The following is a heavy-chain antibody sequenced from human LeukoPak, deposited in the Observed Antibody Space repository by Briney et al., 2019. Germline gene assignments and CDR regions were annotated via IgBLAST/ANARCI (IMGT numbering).Heavy chain of an antibody. Sequence: ASVKVSCKASGGTFSKYTISWVRQAPGQGLEWMGWISAYNGNTNYAQKLQGRVTMTTDTSTSTAYMELRSLRSDDTAVYYCARDTPYGGMGATMDYWGQGTLVTVSS. CDR3: ARDTPYGGMGATMDY. V-gene: IGHV1-18*01. J-gene: IGHJ4*02. CDR1: GGTFSKYT. CDR2: ISAYNGNT. D-gene: IGHD1-26*01.